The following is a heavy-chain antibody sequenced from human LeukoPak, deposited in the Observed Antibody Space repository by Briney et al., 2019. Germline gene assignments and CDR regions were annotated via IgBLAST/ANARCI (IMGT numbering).Heavy chain of an antibody. V-gene: IGHV1-2*02. CDR3: ARGSSVDSSSWYAY. CDR1: GYTFTGYY. CDR2: INPNSGGT. Sequence: ASVKVSCKASGYTFTGYYMHWVRQAPGQGLEWMGWINPNSGGTNYAQKFQGRVTMTRDTSIGTAYMELSRLRSDDTAVYYCARGSSVDSSSWYAYWGQGTLVTVSS. J-gene: IGHJ4*02. D-gene: IGHD6-13*01.